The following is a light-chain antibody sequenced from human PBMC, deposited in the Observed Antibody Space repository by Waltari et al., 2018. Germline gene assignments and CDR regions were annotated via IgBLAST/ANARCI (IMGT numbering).Light chain of an antibody. V-gene: IGLV2-14*03. CDR3: SSYTTSSTSV. Sequence: QSALTQPASVSGSPGQSITISCTGPSSDVGASNYVSWSQQHPGKAPKLMIYDVSRRPSGVSNRFSGSKSGNTASLTISGLQAEDEADYYCSSYTTSSTSVFGTGTKVTVL. CDR2: DVS. J-gene: IGLJ1*01. CDR1: SSDVGASNY.